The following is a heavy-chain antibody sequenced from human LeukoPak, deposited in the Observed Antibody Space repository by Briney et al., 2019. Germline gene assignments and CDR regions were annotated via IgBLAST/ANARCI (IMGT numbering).Heavy chain of an antibody. CDR1: GYTFTSYA. Sequence: GASVKVSCKASGYTFTSYAMKWVRQAPGQGLEWMGWINTNTGNPTYAQGFTGRFVFSLDTSVSTTYLQISGLKAEDTALYYCARDSEYSSYYYYGMDVWGQGTTVTVSS. CDR2: INTNTGNP. CDR3: ARDSEYSSYYYYGMDV. D-gene: IGHD4-11*01. J-gene: IGHJ6*02. V-gene: IGHV7-4-1*02.